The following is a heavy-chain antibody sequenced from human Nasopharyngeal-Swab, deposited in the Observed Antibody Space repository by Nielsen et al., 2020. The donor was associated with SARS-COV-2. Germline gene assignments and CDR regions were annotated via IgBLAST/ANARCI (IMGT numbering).Heavy chain of an antibody. D-gene: IGHD4-17*01. CDR2: TYYRSKWYN. CDR3: ARARGAYGDYYYYYYTDV. V-gene: IGHV6-1*01. Sequence: WSSQGPSRGLEWQGRTYYRSKWYNDYAVSVKSRITINPDTSKNQFSLHLNSVTPEDTAVYYCARARGAYGDYYYYYYTDVWGKGTTVTVSS. J-gene: IGHJ6*03.